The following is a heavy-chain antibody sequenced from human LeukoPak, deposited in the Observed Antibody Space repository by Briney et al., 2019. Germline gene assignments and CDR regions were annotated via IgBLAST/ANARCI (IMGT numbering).Heavy chain of an antibody. Sequence: ASVKVSCKASGYTFTGYYMHWVRQAPGQGLEWMGWINPNSGGTNYAQKFQGRVTMTRDTTISTAYMELSRLRSDDTAVYYCARVEIGAIAVAAFDYWGQGTLVTVSS. D-gene: IGHD6-19*01. CDR2: INPNSGGT. J-gene: IGHJ4*02. CDR3: ARVEIGAIAVAAFDY. V-gene: IGHV1-2*02. CDR1: GYTFTGYY.